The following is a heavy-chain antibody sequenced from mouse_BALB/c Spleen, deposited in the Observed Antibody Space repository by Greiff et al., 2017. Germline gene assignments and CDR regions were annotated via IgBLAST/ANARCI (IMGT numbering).Heavy chain of an antibody. J-gene: IGHJ3*01. V-gene: IGHV2-9-2*01. CDR2: IWTGGGT. CDR1: GFSLTSYD. CDR3: VRDQNYGSSPWFAY. D-gene: IGHD1-1*01. Sequence: VNVVESGPGLVAPSQSLSITCTVSGFSLTSYDISWIRQPPGKGLEWLGVIWTGGGTNYNSAFMSRLSISKDNSKSQVFLKMNSLQTDDTAIYYCVRDQNYGSSPWFAYWGQGTLVTVSA.